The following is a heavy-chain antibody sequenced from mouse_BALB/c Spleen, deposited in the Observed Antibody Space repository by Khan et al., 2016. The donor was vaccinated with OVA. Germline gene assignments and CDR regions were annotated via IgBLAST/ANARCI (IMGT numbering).Heavy chain of an antibody. V-gene: IGHV1-26*01. CDR1: GYSFTLYY. CDR3: ARGYDFFAS. D-gene: IGHD2-14*01. Sequence: EVQLQQSGPDLVKPGASVKISCKASGYSFTLYYMSWVKQSHGKSLEWIGRVNPNTDNINYNQEFKGKAILTVDKSSNTASMELRSLTSEASAVYFCARGYDFFASWGQGTLVTVSA. J-gene: IGHJ3*01. CDR2: VNPNTDNI.